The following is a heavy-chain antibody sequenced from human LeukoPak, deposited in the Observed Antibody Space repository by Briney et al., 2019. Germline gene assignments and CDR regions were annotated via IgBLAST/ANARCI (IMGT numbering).Heavy chain of an antibody. D-gene: IGHD2-2*01. V-gene: IGHV4-59*01. CDR1: GGSISSYY. CDR2: IYYSGSN. CDR3: ARDVDDSSTSWFDP. J-gene: IGHJ5*02. Sequence: SETLSLTCTVSGGSISSYYWSWIRQPPGKGLEWIGYIYYSGSNKYNPSLKSRVTISVDTSKNQSSLKLSSVTAADTAVYYCARDVDDSSTSWFDPWGQGTLVTVSS.